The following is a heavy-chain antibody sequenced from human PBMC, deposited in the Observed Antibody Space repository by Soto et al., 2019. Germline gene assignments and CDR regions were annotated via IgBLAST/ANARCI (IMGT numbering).Heavy chain of an antibody. V-gene: IGHV3-23*01. CDR3: ANHRTPVTPFDY. Sequence: GGSLKLSCAASGFTFSSYAMSWVRQAPGKGLEWVSAISGSGGSTYYADSVKGRFTISRDNSKNTLYLQMNSLRAEDTAVYYCANHRTPVTPFDYWGQGTLVTVSS. D-gene: IGHD4-4*01. J-gene: IGHJ4*02. CDR1: GFTFSSYA. CDR2: ISGSGGST.